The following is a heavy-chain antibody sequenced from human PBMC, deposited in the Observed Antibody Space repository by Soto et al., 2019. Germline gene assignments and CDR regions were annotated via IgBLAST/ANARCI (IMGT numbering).Heavy chain of an antibody. J-gene: IGHJ3*02. CDR2: ISSGGDIT. Sequence: EVQLLQSGGGLVQPGGSLRLSCAASGFSFTNYAFNWVRQAPGKGLEWVSTISSGGDITYYAESVKGRFTSSRDNYRNTLYVQMNSLRVDDTAVYYCATDQRGLGIAGYDAFDIWGQGTMVTVSS. CDR1: GFSFTNYA. CDR3: ATDQRGLGIAGYDAFDI. D-gene: IGHD2-21*01. V-gene: IGHV3-23*01.